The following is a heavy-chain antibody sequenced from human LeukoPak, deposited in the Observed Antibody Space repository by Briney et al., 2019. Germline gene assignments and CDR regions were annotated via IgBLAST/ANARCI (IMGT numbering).Heavy chain of an antibody. J-gene: IGHJ4*02. CDR1: GGSFSGYY. V-gene: IGHV4-59*10. CDR3: ARVDVVTLVLDY. D-gene: IGHD5/OR15-5a*01. CDR2: IYTSGSA. Sequence: SETLSLTCAVYGGSFSGYYWSWIRQPAGKGLEWIGHIYTSGSANYNPSLKSRVTISVDTSRNQFSLELSSVTAADTAVYYCARVDVVTLVLDYWGQGTLVTVSS.